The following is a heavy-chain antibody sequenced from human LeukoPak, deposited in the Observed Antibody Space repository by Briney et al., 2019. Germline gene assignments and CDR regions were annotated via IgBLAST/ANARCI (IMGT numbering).Heavy chain of an antibody. V-gene: IGHV3-30*18. J-gene: IGHJ6*02. CDR3: AKDSSGWYPV. Sequence: GGSLRLSCAASGFTFSSYGMHWVRQAPGKGLEWVAVISYDGSNKYYADSVKGRFTISRDNSKNTLYLQINSLRAEDTAVYYCAKDSSGWYPVWGQGTTVTVSS. CDR2: ISYDGSNK. D-gene: IGHD6-19*01. CDR1: GFTFSSYG.